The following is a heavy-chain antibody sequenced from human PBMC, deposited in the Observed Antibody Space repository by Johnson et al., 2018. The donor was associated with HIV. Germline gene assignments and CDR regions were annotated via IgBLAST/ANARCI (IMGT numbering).Heavy chain of an antibody. CDR3: AKDRLDGTFTTDAFDI. CDR1: GFTVSSNY. V-gene: IGHV3-66*01. D-gene: IGHD1-1*01. Sequence: VQLVESGGGVVQPGGSLRLSCAASGFTVSSNYMSWVRQAPGKGLEWVSLIYSGGTTYYADSVKGRFTISRDNSKNTLYLQMNSLRAEDTAVYYCAKDRLDGTFTTDAFDIWGQGTMVTVSS. J-gene: IGHJ3*02. CDR2: IYSGGTT.